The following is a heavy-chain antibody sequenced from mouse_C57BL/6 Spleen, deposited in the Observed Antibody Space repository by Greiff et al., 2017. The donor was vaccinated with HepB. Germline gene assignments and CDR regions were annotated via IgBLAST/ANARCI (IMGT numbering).Heavy chain of an antibody. CDR1: GYTFTDYY. D-gene: IGHD1-1*01. CDR3: ARGDYYGSSDWYFDV. V-gene: IGHV1-26*01. Sequence: EVKLQQSGPELVKPGASVKISCKASGYTFTDYYMNWVKQSHGKSLEWIGDINPNNGGTSYNQKFKGKATLTVDKSSSTAYMELRSLTSEDSAVYYCARGDYYGSSDWYFDVWGTGTTVTVSS. J-gene: IGHJ1*03. CDR2: INPNNGGT.